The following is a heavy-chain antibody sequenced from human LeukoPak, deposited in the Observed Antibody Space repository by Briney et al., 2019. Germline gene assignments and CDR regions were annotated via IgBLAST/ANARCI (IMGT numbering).Heavy chain of an antibody. D-gene: IGHD2-15*01. CDR3: AKDRCSGGSCYANDY. V-gene: IGHV3-23*01. Sequence: PGGSLRLSCVASGLRFRSYAMNWVRQAPGKGLECISTISDDSSFTYYADSVKGRSAISRDDSKNTLYLQMNYLKVEDTAVYYCAKDRCSGGSCYANDYWGQGTLVTVSS. CDR2: ISDDSSFT. CDR1: GLRFRSYA. J-gene: IGHJ4*02.